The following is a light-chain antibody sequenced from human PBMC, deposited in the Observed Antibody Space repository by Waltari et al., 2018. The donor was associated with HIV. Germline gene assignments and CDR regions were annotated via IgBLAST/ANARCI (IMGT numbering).Light chain of an antibody. CDR3: CSYAGSSIYYV. V-gene: IGLV2-23*02. Sequence: QSALTPPASVSGSPGQSITIPCTGTSSDGGYYTYVTWYQQYTGKAPKLMIYDVTKWPSGVSNRFSGSKSGNTASLTISGLQAEDEADYYCCSYAGSSIYYVFGTGTKVTVL. J-gene: IGLJ1*01. CDR2: DVT. CDR1: SSDGGYYTY.